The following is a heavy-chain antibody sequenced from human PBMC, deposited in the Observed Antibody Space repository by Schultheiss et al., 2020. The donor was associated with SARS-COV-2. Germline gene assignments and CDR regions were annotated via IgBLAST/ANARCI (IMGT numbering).Heavy chain of an antibody. V-gene: IGHV4-59*12. CDR3: ARGLGVVTPLLDY. J-gene: IGHJ4*02. Sequence: SETLSLTCTVSGGSISSYYWSWIRQPPGKGLEWIGYIYYSGSTNYNPSLKSRVTMSVDTSKNQFSLKLSSVTAADTAVYYCARGLGVVTPLLDYWGQGTLVTVSS. CDR2: IYYSGST. D-gene: IGHD4-23*01. CDR1: GGSISSYY.